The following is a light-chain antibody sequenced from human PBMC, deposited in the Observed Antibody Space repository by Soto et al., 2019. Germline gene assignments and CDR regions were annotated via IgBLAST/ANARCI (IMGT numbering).Light chain of an antibody. V-gene: IGLV1-44*01. CDR3: ATWDDSLNGPV. CDR1: SSNIGSNT. CDR2: SNN. Sequence: QSVLTQPPSASGTPGQRVTISCSGSSSNIGSNTVNWYQQLPGTAPKLLIYSNNQRHSGVPDRFSGSESGTSASLAISGLQSEDDADYYCATWDDSLNGPVFGTGTKLTVL. J-gene: IGLJ1*01.